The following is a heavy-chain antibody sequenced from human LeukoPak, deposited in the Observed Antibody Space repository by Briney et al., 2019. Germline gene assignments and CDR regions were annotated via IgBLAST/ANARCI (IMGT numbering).Heavy chain of an antibody. Sequence: SETLSLTCAVYGGSFSGYYWSWIRQPPGKGLEWIGEINHSGSTNYNPSLKSRVTISVDTSKNQFSLKLSSVTAADTAVHYCARARIRRSGGSCFDYWGQGTLVTVSS. CDR1: GGSFSGYY. V-gene: IGHV4-34*01. D-gene: IGHD2-15*01. J-gene: IGHJ4*02. CDR3: ARARIRRSGGSCFDY. CDR2: INHSGST.